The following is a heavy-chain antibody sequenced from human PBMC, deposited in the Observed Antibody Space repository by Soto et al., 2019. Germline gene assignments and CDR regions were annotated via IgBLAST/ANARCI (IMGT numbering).Heavy chain of an antibody. Sequence: GGSLRLSCAASGFTFSSYSMNWVRQAPGKGLEWVSYISSSSSTIYYADSVKGRFTISRDNAKNSLYLQMNSLRAEDTAVYYCARGDWRAHYSGYVDAFDIWGQGTMVTVSS. CDR2: ISSSSSTI. CDR1: GFTFSSYS. J-gene: IGHJ3*02. D-gene: IGHD5-12*01. CDR3: ARGDWRAHYSGYVDAFDI. V-gene: IGHV3-48*01.